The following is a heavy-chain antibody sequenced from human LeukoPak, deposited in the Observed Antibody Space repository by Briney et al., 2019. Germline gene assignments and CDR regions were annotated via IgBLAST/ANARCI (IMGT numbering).Heavy chain of an antibody. V-gene: IGHV4-61*08. D-gene: IGHD3-22*01. Sequence: SETLSLTCTVSGGSISSGGYYWSWIRQPPGKGLEWIGEINHSGSTNYNPSLKSRVTISVDTSKNQFSLKLSSVTAADTAVYYCARGSSKYYYDSSGIDYWGQGTLVTVSS. CDR3: ARGSSKYYYDSSGIDY. CDR1: GGSISSGGYY. J-gene: IGHJ4*02. CDR2: INHSGST.